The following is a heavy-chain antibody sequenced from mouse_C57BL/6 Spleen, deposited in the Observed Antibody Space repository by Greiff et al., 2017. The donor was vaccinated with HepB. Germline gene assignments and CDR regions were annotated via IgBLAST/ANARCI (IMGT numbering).Heavy chain of an antibody. D-gene: IGHD1-1*01. CDR1: GFTFSDYG. CDR3: ATLRYYAMDY. J-gene: IGHJ4*01. V-gene: IGHV5-17*01. CDR2: ISSGSSTI. Sequence: EVQGVESGGGLVKPGGSLKLSCAASGFTFSDYGMHWVRQAPEKGLEWVAYISSGSSTIYYADTVKGRFTISRDNAKNTLFLQMTSLKSEETAMYYCATLRYYAMDYWGKGTSVTVSS.